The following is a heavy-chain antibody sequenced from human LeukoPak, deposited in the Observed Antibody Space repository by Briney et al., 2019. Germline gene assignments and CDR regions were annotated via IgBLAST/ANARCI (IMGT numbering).Heavy chain of an antibody. Sequence: SETLSLTCTVSGGSISSGGYYWSWIRQPPGKGLEWIGYIYHSGSTYYNPSLKSRVTISVDTSKNQFSLKLSSVTAADTAVYYCARDASNCSSTSCPPLVWFDPWGQGTLVTVSS. CDR1: GGSISSGGYY. CDR2: IYHSGST. CDR3: ARDASNCSSTSCPPLVWFDP. D-gene: IGHD2-2*01. J-gene: IGHJ5*02. V-gene: IGHV4-30-2*01.